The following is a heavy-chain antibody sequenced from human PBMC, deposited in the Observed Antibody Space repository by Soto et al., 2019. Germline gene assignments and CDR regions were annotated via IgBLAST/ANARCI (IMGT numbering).Heavy chain of an antibody. D-gene: IGHD3-3*01. CDR2: TYYRSKWYN. CDR3: ATDRSWGTIFGAVKVSFIGMDV. J-gene: IGHJ6*02. V-gene: IGHV6-1*01. CDR1: GDSVSSNSAA. Sequence: SQTLSLTCAISGDSVSSNSAAWNWIRQSPSRGLEWLGRTYYRSKWYNDYAVSVKSRITINPDTSKNQFSLQLNSVTPEDTAVYYCATDRSWGTIFGAVKVSFIGMDVWGQGTTVTVSS.